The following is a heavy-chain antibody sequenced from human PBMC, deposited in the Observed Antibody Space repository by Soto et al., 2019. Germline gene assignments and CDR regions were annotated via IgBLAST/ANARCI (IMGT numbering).Heavy chain of an antibody. CDR3: ARDRGSSVHYGMDV. J-gene: IGHJ6*02. D-gene: IGHD1-26*01. Sequence: PSETLSLTCTVSGGSISSYYWSWIRQPPGKGLEWIGYIYYTGSSNYNPSLKSRVTISVDTSKNQFSLKLSSVTAADTAVYYCARDRGSSVHYGMDVWGQGTTVTVSS. CDR1: GGSISSYY. CDR2: IYYTGSS. V-gene: IGHV4-59*01.